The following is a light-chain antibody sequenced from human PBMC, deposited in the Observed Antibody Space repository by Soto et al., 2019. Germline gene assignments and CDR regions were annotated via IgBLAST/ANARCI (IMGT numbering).Light chain of an antibody. CDR1: QTISSW. Sequence: DIQITQSPSTRSGSVGDRVTITCRASQTISSWLAWYQQKPGKAHKLLIYKASTLKSGVPSRFSGSGSGTEVTLTISSLRTDEFATYSCQHYNSYSEAFGQGTKVDI. CDR2: KAS. J-gene: IGKJ1*01. V-gene: IGKV1-5*03. CDR3: QHYNSYSEA.